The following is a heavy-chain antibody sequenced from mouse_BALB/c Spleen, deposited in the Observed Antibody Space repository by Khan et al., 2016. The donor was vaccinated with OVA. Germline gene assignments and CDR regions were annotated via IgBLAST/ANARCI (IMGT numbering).Heavy chain of an antibody. Sequence: QVQLKESGAELVKPGASVKLSCKASGYTFTSYYMYWVKQRPGQGLEWIGEINPSDGDTNFNEKFMSKATLTVDKSSSTVYMQLSSLTSEDSAVYYCTRSGYGTFAYWGQGTLVTVSA. D-gene: IGHD2-1*01. J-gene: IGHJ3*01. V-gene: IGHV1S81*02. CDR3: TRSGYGTFAY. CDR2: INPSDGDT. CDR1: GYTFTSYY.